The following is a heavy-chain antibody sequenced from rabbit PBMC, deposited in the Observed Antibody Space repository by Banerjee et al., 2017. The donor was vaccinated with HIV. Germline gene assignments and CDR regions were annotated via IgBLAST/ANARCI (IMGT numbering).Heavy chain of an antibody. J-gene: IGHJ4*01. CDR3: AESSAYYPHFNL. V-gene: IGHV1S45*01. D-gene: IGHD1-1*01. CDR2: IYGGSSGDT. Sequence: QELLEESGGDLVKPEGSLTLTCTASGLDFSSSYWIYWVRQAPGKGLEWIACIYGGSSGDTRYASWAKGRFTISKTSSTTVTLQMTSLTAADTATYFCAESSAYYPHFNLWGPGTLVTVS. CDR1: GLDFSSSYW.